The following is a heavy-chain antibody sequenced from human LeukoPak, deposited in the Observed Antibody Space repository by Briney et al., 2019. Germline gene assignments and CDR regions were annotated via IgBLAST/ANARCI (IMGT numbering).Heavy chain of an antibody. CDR1: GGSISSYY. D-gene: IGHD3-3*01. V-gene: IGHV4-59*08. CDR2: IYYSGST. J-gene: IGHJ3*02. Sequence: SETLSLTCTVSGGSISSYYWGWIRQPPGKGLEWIGYIYYSGSTNYNPSLKSRVTISVDTSKNQFSLKLSSVTAADTAVYYCASGVGDHDAFDIWGQGTMVTVSS. CDR3: ASGVGDHDAFDI.